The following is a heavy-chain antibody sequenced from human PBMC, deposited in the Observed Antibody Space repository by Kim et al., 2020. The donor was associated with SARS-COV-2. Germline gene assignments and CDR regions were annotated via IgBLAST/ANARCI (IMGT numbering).Heavy chain of an antibody. D-gene: IGHD2-2*01. V-gene: IGHV3-33*06. Sequence: GGSLRLSCAASGFTFSSYGMHWVRQAPGKGLEWVAVIWYDGSNKYYADSVKGRFTISRDNSKNTLYLQMNSLRAEDTAVYYCAKDLNLGYCSSTSCYSLEYCGQGTLVTVSS. CDR2: IWYDGSNK. J-gene: IGHJ4*02. CDR1: GFTFSSYG. CDR3: AKDLNLGYCSSTSCYSLEY.